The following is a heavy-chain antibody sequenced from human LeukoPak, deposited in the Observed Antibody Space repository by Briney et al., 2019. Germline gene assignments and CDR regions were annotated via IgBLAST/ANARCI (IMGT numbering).Heavy chain of an antibody. J-gene: IGHJ6*02. CDR3: ARERGPLGYCSGGSCYFDGMDV. CDR2: INPNSGGT. V-gene: IGHV1-2*04. Sequence: GASVKVSCKASGYTFTGYYMHWVRQAPGQGLEWMGWINPNSGGTNYAQKFQGWVTMTRDTSISTAYMELSRLRSDDTAVYYCARERGPLGYCSGGSCYFDGMDVWGQGTTVTVSS. D-gene: IGHD2-15*01. CDR1: GYTFTGYY.